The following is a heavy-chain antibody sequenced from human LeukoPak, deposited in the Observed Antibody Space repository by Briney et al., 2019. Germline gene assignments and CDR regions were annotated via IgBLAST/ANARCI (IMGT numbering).Heavy chain of an antibody. V-gene: IGHV3-7*01. D-gene: IGHD4-23*01. CDR3: ARDYITVVNYYFDY. CDR2: IKQDGSEK. CDR1: GFTFSSYG. J-gene: IGHJ4*02. Sequence: GRSLRLSCAASGFTFSSYGMHWVRQAPGKGLEWVANIKQDGSEKYYVDSVKGRFTISRDNAKNSLYLQMNSLRAEDTAVYYCARDYITVVNYYFDYWGQGTLVTVSS.